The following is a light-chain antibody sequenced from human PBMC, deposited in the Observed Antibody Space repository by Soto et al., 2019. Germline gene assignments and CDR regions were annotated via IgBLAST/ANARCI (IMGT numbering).Light chain of an antibody. J-gene: IGKJ1*01. Sequence: VMTQSPLSLPVTPGEPASISCRSSQSLLESNGYNYLDWYLQKPGQSPQLLIYLGSTRASGVPDRFSGSGSGTDFTLTISRVESEDVGLYFCMQALYTPWTFGQGTKVEIK. CDR2: LGS. CDR1: QSLLESNGYNY. CDR3: MQALYTPWT. V-gene: IGKV2-28*01.